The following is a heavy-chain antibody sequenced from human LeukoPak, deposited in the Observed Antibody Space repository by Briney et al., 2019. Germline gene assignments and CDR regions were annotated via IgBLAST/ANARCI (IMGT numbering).Heavy chain of an antibody. CDR3: ASPSDSGGYYYNY. V-gene: IGHV4-39*01. Sequence: SETLSLTCTVSGGSISSSSYYWGWIRQPPGQGLEWIGSAYYSGTTNYNPSLKGRVTISVDTSKNQFSLKLSSVTAADTAVYFCASPSDSGGYYYNYWGPGTLVTVSS. D-gene: IGHD3-22*01. CDR1: GGSISSSSYY. J-gene: IGHJ4*02. CDR2: AYYSGTT.